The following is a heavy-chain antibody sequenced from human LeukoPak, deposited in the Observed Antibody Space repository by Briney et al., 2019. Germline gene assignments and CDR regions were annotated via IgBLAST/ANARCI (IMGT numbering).Heavy chain of an antibody. J-gene: IGHJ4*02. D-gene: IGHD2-2*01. CDR3: ARAPSAMLDLFDY. CDR2: MNPNSGNT. CDR1: GYTFTSYD. Sequence: RASVKVSCKASGYTFTSYDINWVRQATGQGLEWMGWMNPNSGNTGYAQKFQGRVAMTRNTSISTAYMELSSLRSEDTAVYYCARAPSAMLDLFDYWGQGTLVTVSS. V-gene: IGHV1-8*01.